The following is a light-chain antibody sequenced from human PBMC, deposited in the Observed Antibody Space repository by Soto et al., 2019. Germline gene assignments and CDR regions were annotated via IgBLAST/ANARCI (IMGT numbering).Light chain of an antibody. CDR1: QSVSSN. Sequence: EIVMTQSPATLSVSPGERATLSCRASQSVSSNLAWYQQKPGQAPRLLIYGASTRATGIPARFSGSGSGTEFTLTISSLLSEDFAVYYCQQYNNCPPPLTFGGGTKVEIK. CDR3: QQYNNCPPPLT. J-gene: IGKJ4*01. V-gene: IGKV3-15*01. CDR2: GAS.